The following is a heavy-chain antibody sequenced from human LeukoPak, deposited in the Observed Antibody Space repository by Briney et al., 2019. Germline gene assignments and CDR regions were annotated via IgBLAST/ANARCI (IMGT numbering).Heavy chain of an antibody. J-gene: IGHJ5*01. Sequence: SQTLSLTCTVSGGSITSGNFYWCWIRQPAGKGLEWIGRIYGSGSTNYSPSLRSRVTISIDTSKNQFSLKLNSVTAADTAVYYCARGWGSTSSNYFDPWGQGTLVSVSS. V-gene: IGHV4-61*02. CDR3: ARGWGSTSSNYFDP. D-gene: IGHD2-2*01. CDR2: IYGSGST. CDR1: GGSITSGNFY.